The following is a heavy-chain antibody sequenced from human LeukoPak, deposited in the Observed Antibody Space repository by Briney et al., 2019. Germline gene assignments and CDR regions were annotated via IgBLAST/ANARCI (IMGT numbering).Heavy chain of an antibody. Sequence: GGSLRLSCAASGFTFSSYAMSWVRHAPGKGLEWVSSISGSGGSTYYADSVKGRFTISRDNSKNTLYLQMNSLRAEDTAVYYCAKVGVVVTAIDYWGQGTLVTVSS. CDR2: ISGSGGST. V-gene: IGHV3-23*01. CDR1: GFTFSSYA. CDR3: AKVGVVVTAIDY. J-gene: IGHJ4*02. D-gene: IGHD3-22*01.